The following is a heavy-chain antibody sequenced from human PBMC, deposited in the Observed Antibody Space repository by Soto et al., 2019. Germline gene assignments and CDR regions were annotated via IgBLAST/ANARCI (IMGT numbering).Heavy chain of an antibody. D-gene: IGHD6-19*01. Sequence: QSGGSLRLSCAASGFTFSSDWMSWVRQAPGKGLEWVANIKQDGSEKYYVDSVKGRFTISRDNAKNSLYLQMNSLRAEDTAVYYCARDLALAGNYWGQGALVTVSS. CDR3: ARDLALAGNY. V-gene: IGHV3-7*01. J-gene: IGHJ4*02. CDR1: GFTFSSDW. CDR2: IKQDGSEK.